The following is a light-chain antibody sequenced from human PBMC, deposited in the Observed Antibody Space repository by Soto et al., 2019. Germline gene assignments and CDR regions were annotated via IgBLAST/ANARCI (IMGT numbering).Light chain of an antibody. Sequence: IPLTQSPSSLSASVGDRVTVTCRASQGIGIYLVWYQQKSGKAPTVLIYASSTLQTGVPSRFSGSGSGTDFSLTISSLHPEDVATYYCQQVDSYPRTFGQGTKVEIK. V-gene: IGKV1-9*01. CDR1: QGIGIY. CDR3: QQVDSYPRT. CDR2: ASS. J-gene: IGKJ1*01.